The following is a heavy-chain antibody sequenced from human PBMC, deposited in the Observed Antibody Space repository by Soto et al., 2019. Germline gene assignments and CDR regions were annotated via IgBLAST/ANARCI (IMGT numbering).Heavy chain of an antibody. J-gene: IGHJ6*02. V-gene: IGHV1-3*01. CDR1: GYTFTSYA. D-gene: IGHD4-17*01. CDR2: INAGNGNT. Sequence: ASVQVSCKASGYTFTSYAMHWVRQAPGQRLEWMGWINAGNGNTKYSQKFQGRVTITRDTSASTAYMELSSLRSEDTAVYYCAREHYGGNSWLYYYVMDVWGQGTTVTVSS. CDR3: AREHYGGNSWLYYYVMDV.